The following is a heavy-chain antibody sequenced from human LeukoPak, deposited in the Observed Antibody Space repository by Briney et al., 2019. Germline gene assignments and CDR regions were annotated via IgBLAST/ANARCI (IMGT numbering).Heavy chain of an antibody. V-gene: IGHV3-21*01. CDR1: GFTFTTYS. CDR2: ITSGSTSM. D-gene: IGHD3-22*01. CDR3: ARGVYYDSSDDY. J-gene: IGHJ4*02. Sequence: PGGSLRLSCAASGFTFTTYSMNWVRQAPGKGLEWVSSITSGSTSMYYADSVKGRFTISRDNAKNSLYLQMNSLRAEDTAVYYCARGVYYDSSDDYWGQGTLVTVSS.